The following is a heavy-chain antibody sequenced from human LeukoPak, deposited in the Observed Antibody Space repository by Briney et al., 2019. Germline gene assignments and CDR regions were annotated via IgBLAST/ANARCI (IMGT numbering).Heavy chain of an antibody. CDR3: AKDEGIVVVPAAMEDY. V-gene: IGHV3-23*01. CDR2: ISGSGGST. Sequence: PGGSLRLSCAASGFTFSSYAMSWVRQAPGKGLEWVSAISGSGGSTYYADSVKGRFTISRDNSKSALYLQMNSLRAEDTAVYYCAKDEGIVVVPAAMEDYWGQGTLVTVSS. CDR1: GFTFSSYA. D-gene: IGHD2-2*01. J-gene: IGHJ4*02.